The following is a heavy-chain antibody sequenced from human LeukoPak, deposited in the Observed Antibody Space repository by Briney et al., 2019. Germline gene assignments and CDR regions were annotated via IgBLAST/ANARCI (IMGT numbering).Heavy chain of an antibody. J-gene: IGHJ4*02. D-gene: IGHD2-15*01. Sequence: PGGSLRLPCAASGFTFSSYAMSWVRQAPGKGLEWVSAISGSGDNTYYADSVKGRFTISRDSSKNTLYLQMNSLRAEDTAVYYCAKMTRMSSGDRFWGQGTLVTVSS. CDR3: AKMTRMSSGDRF. CDR1: GFTFSSYA. CDR2: ISGSGDNT. V-gene: IGHV3-23*01.